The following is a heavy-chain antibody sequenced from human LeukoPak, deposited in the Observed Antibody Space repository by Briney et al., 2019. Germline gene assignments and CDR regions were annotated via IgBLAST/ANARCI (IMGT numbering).Heavy chain of an antibody. CDR3: AKLLGTATTYDS. CDR2: INPDGSQK. Sequence: GGSLTLSCEASGFTLSGNWMSWVRQAPGKGLEWVASINPDGSQKLYVDSVKGRFTISRDNTKSSLYLQMNSLGAEDTAMYYCAKLLGTATTYDSWGQGTRVTVSS. J-gene: IGHJ4*02. CDR1: GFTLSGNW. V-gene: IGHV3-7*01. D-gene: IGHD5-24*01.